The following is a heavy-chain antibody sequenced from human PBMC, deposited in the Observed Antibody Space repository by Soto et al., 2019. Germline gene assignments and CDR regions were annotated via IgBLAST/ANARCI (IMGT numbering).Heavy chain of an antibody. V-gene: IGHV4-38-2*02. CDR2: VYHSGNT. CDR3: ARDLGLVVVASAIKYYGLDV. D-gene: IGHD2-2*02. Sequence: ETLSPTCLVSGNSIISGYYWGFIRQPPGKGLEWIGSVYHSGNTYYNPSLKSRVTISIDTSKDHFSLKLSSMTAAGTAVYYCARDLGLVVVASAIKYYGLDVWGQGTTVTVSS. J-gene: IGHJ6*02. CDR1: GNSIISGYY.